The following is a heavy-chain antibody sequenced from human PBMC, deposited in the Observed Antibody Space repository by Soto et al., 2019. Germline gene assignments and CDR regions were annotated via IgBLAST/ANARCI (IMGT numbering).Heavy chain of an antibody. V-gene: IGHV3-21*01. J-gene: IGHJ6*02. CDR1: GFTFSSYS. CDR3: ARDKPSLRYFDWSYGMDV. CDR2: ISSSSSYI. D-gene: IGHD3-9*01. Sequence: PGGSLRLSCAASGFTFSSYSMNWVRQAPGKGLEWVSSISSSSSYIYYADSVKGRFTISRDNAKNSLYLQMNSLRAEDTAVYYCARDKPSLRYFDWSYGMDVWGQGTTVTVYS.